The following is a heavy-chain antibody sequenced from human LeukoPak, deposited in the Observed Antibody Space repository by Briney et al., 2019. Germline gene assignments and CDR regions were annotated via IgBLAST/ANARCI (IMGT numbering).Heavy chain of an antibody. CDR1: GGSISSYY. V-gene: IGHV4-59*01. CDR3: ARTTEGGYSYGYFYYYYMDV. CDR2: IYYSGGT. J-gene: IGHJ6*03. D-gene: IGHD5-18*01. Sequence: PSETLSLTCTVSGGSISSYYWSWIRQSPGKGLEWIGYIYYSGGTNYKSSLKSRVTISVDTSKNQFSLKLRSVTAADTAVYYCARTTEGGYSYGYFYYYYMDVWGKGTTVTISS.